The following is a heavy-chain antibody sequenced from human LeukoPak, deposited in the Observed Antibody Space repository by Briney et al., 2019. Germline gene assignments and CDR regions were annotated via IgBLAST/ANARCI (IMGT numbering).Heavy chain of an antibody. D-gene: IGHD3-9*01. J-gene: IGHJ4*02. CDR1: GYSFPSYW. V-gene: IGHV5-51*01. CDR3: ARTRSHDILTGYSH. CDR2: TNPGDSDT. Sequence: GESLKISCKGSGYSFPSYWIGWVRQMPGKGLEWMGITNPGDSDTRYSPSFQGQVTMSSDQAISTAYLQWSSLKASDTAMYYCARTRSHDILTGYSHWGQGTLVTVSS.